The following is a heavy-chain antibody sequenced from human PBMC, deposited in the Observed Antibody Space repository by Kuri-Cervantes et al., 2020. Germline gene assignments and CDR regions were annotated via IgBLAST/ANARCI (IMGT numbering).Heavy chain of an antibody. J-gene: IGHJ1*01. D-gene: IGHD6-6*01. CDR3: AHSSWFSNLQH. CDR2: TYYRSEWYN. V-gene: IGHV6-1*01. Sequence: LRLSCAISGDSVSSNSAAWSWIRQSPSRGLEWLGRTYYRSEWYNDYAISVKSRVTINPDTSKNQVVLTMTNMDPVDTATYYCAHSSWFSNLQHWGQGTLVTVSS. CDR1: GDSVSSNSAA.